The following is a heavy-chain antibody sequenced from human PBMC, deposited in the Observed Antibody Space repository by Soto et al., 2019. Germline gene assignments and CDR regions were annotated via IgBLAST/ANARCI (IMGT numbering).Heavy chain of an antibody. CDR1: GFTLSSYA. Sequence: GGSLRLSCAASGFTLSSYAMSWVRQAPGKGLEWVSAISGSGGSTYYADSVKGRFTISRDNSKNTLYLQMNSLRAEDTAVYYCARGFIAVPGLAIDYWGQGTLVTVSS. CDR3: ARGFIAVPGLAIDY. V-gene: IGHV3-23*01. D-gene: IGHD6-19*01. CDR2: ISGSGGST. J-gene: IGHJ4*02.